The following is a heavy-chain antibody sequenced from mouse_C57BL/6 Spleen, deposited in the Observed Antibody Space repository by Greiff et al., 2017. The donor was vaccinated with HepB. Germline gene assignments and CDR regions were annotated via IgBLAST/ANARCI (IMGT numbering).Heavy chain of an antibody. Sequence: QVQLQQSGAELVKPGASVKISCKASGYTFTDYYINWVKQRPGQGLEWIGKIGPGSGSTYYNEKFKGKATLTADKSSSTAYMQLSSLTSEDSAFYFCAGATVVAPYWYFDVWGTGTTVTVSS. CDR1: GYTFTDYY. D-gene: IGHD1-1*01. CDR2: IGPGSGST. CDR3: AGATVVAPYWYFDV. V-gene: IGHV1-77*01. J-gene: IGHJ1*03.